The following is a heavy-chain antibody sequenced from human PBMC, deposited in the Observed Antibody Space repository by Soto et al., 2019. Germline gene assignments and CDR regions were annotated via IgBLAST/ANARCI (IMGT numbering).Heavy chain of an antibody. V-gene: IGHV4-59*01. CDR2: IYYSGST. CDR3: ARDYSKNYGHGIDV. D-gene: IGHD1-7*01. J-gene: IGHJ6*02. CDR1: GGSISSYY. Sequence: SEALSLTCTVSGGSISSYYWSWIRQPPGKGLEWIGYIYYSGSTNYNPSLKSRVTISVDTSKNQFSLKLSSVTAAYTAVYYCARDYSKNYGHGIDVGLHGSTVTVSS.